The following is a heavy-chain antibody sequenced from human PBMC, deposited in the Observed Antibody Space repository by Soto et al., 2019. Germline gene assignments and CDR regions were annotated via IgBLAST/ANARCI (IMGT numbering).Heavy chain of an antibody. D-gene: IGHD1-26*01. CDR3: ARGGSYYPFDY. CDR2: TRNRANSYTT. J-gene: IGHJ4*02. CDR1: GFTFSDHY. Sequence: EVQLVESGGGLVQSGGSLRLSCVASGFTFSDHYMDWVRQAPGKGLEWVGRTRNRANSYTTEYAASLTGRFTISRDDSKNSLYLQMNSLKSEDTAVYYCARGGSYYPFDYWGQGTLVNVSS. V-gene: IGHV3-72*01.